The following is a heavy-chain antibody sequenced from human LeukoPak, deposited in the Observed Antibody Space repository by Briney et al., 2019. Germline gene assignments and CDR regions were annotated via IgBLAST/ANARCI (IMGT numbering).Heavy chain of an antibody. Sequence: SETLSLTCTVSGGSISSYYWSWIRQPPGKGLEWIGYIYYSGSTNYNPSLKSRVTISVDTSKNQFSLKPSSVTAADTAVYYCARDAGDGVDYWGQGTLVTVSS. J-gene: IGHJ4*02. V-gene: IGHV4-59*01. CDR1: GGSISSYY. CDR2: IYYSGST. CDR3: ARDAGDGVDY. D-gene: IGHD7-27*01.